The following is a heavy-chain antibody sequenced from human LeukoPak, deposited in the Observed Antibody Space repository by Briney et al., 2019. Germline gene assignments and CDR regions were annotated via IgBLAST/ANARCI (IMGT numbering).Heavy chain of an antibody. V-gene: IGHV1-18*01. CDR1: GYTFTSYG. Sequence: ASVKVSGKASGYTFTSYGISWVRQAPGQGLEWMGWISAYNGNTNYAQKLQGRVTMTTDTSTSTAYMELRSLRSDDTAVYYCAIARETYYYDSTALYWGQGTLVTVSS. J-gene: IGHJ4*02. D-gene: IGHD3-22*01. CDR3: AIARETYYYDSTALY. CDR2: ISAYNGNT.